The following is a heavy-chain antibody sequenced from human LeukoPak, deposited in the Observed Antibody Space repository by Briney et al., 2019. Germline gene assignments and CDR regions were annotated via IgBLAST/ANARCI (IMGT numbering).Heavy chain of an antibody. CDR3: ARAAHSYGSGSYGGPYYYYMDV. J-gene: IGHJ6*03. V-gene: IGHV1-69*05. Sequence: SVKVSCKASGCTFISYAISWVRQAPGQGLEWMGGIIPICGTANYAQKFQGRVTITTDESTTTAYMELSNLRSEDTAVYYCARAAHSYGSGSYGGPYYYYMDVWGKGTTVTVSS. D-gene: IGHD3-10*01. CDR2: IIPICGTA. CDR1: GCTFISYA.